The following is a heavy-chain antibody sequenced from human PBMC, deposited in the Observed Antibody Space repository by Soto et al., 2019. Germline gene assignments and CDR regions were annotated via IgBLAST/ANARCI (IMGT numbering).Heavy chain of an antibody. Sequence: QVQLQESGPGLVKPSETLSLTCAVSGGSISSYYWTWIRQPPGKGLEWIGYIYYSGSTNYNPSLKSRVTMSIDTSTNQFSLRLSSVTAADTAVYYCVKIKGGGTSFDIWGQGTMVTVSS. CDR3: VKIKGGGTSFDI. D-gene: IGHD3-16*01. CDR1: GGSISSYY. CDR2: IYYSGST. V-gene: IGHV4-59*01. J-gene: IGHJ3*02.